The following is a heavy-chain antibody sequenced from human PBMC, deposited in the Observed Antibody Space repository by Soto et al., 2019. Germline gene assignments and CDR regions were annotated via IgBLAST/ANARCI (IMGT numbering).Heavy chain of an antibody. D-gene: IGHD3-3*01. CDR1: GGSISSGDYY. Sequence: PSETLSLTCTVSGGSISSGDYYWSWIRRPPGKGLEWIGYIYYSGSTYYNPSLKSRVTISVDTSKNQFSLKLSSVTAADTAVYYCASGGGYYDFWSGYRPYGMDVWGQGTTVTVSS. CDR2: IYYSGST. V-gene: IGHV4-30-4*01. J-gene: IGHJ6*02. CDR3: ASGGGYYDFWSGYRPYGMDV.